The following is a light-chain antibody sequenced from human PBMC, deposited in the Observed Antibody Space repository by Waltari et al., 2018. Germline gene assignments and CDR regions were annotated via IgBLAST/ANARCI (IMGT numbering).Light chain of an antibody. J-gene: IGLJ3*02. CDR2: TNN. CDR1: SPHIGRNH. V-gene: IGLV1-44*01. Sequence: QSVLTQPPPASGTPGQRATIPCSGRSPHIGRNHVTWYQQLPGTAPKLLIYTNNQRPSGVPDRFSGSKSGTSASLAISGLQSEDEADYYCAAWDNSLHGWVFGGGTKLTVL. CDR3: AAWDNSLHGWV.